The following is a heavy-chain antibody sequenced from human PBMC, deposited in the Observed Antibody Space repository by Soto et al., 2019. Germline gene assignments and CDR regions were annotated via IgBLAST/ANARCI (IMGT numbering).Heavy chain of an antibody. V-gene: IGHV1-8*01. CDR2: MNPNSGNT. CDR3: ARGIKYRDYLTWFAP. J-gene: IGHJ5*02. CDR1: GYTFTSYA. Sequence: ASVKVCCKECGYTFTSYASNWVRQATGQGFEYLGWMNPNSGNTGYVKKFQGRVTMTRDTSMSTAYMELSSLRSEDTAVYYCARGIKYRDYLTWFAPWGPGTLVTVSS. D-gene: IGHD4-17*01.